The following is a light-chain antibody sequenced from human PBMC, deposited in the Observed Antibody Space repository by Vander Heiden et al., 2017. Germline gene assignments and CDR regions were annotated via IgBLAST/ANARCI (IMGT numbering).Light chain of an antibody. CDR3: QQSYSTPR. CDR1: QSISSY. V-gene: IGKV1-39*01. J-gene: IGKJ2*01. CDR2: AAS. Sequence: DIQMTQSPSSLSASVGDRVTITCRASQSISSYLNWYQQKPGKAPKLLIYAASSLQSGVPSRFSGSGSGTDFTLTISSLQPEDFATYYCQQSYSTPRFGQGTKLVIK.